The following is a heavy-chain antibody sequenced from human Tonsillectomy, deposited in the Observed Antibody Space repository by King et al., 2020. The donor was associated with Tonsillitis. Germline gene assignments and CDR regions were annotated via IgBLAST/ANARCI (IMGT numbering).Heavy chain of an antibody. CDR3: ARFDSTGRGFDY. V-gene: IGHV4-4*02. Sequence: QLQESGPGLVKPSGTLSLTCVVSGGSITTSSKWWPWVRQSPGKGLEWIGEISHSGTTNYNLYLKSRVTISVDKSENHFSLELKSVTAADTAVYYCARFDSTGRGFDYWGQGTLVTVSS. J-gene: IGHJ4*02. D-gene: IGHD3-22*01. CDR2: ISHSGTT. CDR1: GGSITTSSKW.